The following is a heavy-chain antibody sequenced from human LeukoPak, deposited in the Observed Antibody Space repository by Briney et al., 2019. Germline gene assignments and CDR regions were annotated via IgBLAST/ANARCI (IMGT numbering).Heavy chain of an antibody. CDR1: GGSISSYY. V-gene: IGHV4-59*01. CDR3: ARVGAVAPGAFDI. CDR2: IYYSGST. Sequence: SETLSFTCTVSGGSISSYYWSWIRQPPGKGLEWIGYIYYSGSTNYNPSLKSRVTISVDTSKNQFSLKLSSVTAADTAVYYCARVGAVAPGAFDIWGQGTMVTVSS. J-gene: IGHJ3*02. D-gene: IGHD6-19*01.